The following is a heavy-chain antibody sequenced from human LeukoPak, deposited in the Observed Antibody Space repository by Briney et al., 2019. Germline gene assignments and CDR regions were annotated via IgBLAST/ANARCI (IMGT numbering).Heavy chain of an antibody. J-gene: IGHJ3*02. D-gene: IGHD3-22*01. CDR2: INSDGSST. V-gene: IGHV3-74*01. CDR1: GFTFSSYS. Sequence: PGGSLRLSCAASGFTFSSYSMHWVRQAPGKGLVWVSRINSDGSSTSYADSVKGRFTISRDNAKNTLYLQMNSLRAEDTAVYYCASRGVRRDYYDSSGYIGDAFDIWGQGTMVTVSS. CDR3: ASRGVRRDYYDSSGYIGDAFDI.